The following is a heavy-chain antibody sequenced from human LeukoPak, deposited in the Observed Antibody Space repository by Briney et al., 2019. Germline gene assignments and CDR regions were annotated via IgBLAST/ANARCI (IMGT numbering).Heavy chain of an antibody. CDR1: GFNLRNYG. CDR2: VTAVDGNT. V-gene: IGHV3-23*01. J-gene: IGHJ4*02. CDR3: ARTGAGRGWVRYYFDS. Sequence: GGSLRLSCAASGFNLRNYGMNWVRQAPGKGREWVSCVTAVDGNTYYADSVKGRFTVPRDKSTNTLSLQMDRLRAEATDVYYCARTGAGRGWVRYYFDSWGLGTLVTVSS. D-gene: IGHD6-19*01.